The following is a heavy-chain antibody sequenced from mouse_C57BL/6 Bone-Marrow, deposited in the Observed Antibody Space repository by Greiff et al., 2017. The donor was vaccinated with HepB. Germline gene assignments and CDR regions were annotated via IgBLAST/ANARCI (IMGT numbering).Heavy chain of an antibody. Sequence: EVQVVESGGGLVKPGGSLKLSCAASGFTFSDYGMHWVRQAPEKGLEWVAYISSGSSTIYYADTVKGRFIISRDNAKNTLFLQMTSLRSEDTAMYYCARRYYGRGSPWFAYWGQGTLVTVSA. CDR2: ISSGSSTI. V-gene: IGHV5-17*01. CDR3: ARRYYGRGSPWFAY. D-gene: IGHD1-1*01. J-gene: IGHJ3*01. CDR1: GFTFSDYG.